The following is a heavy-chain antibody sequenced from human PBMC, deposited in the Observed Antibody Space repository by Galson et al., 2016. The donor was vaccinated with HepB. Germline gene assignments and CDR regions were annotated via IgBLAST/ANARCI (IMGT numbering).Heavy chain of an antibody. J-gene: IGHJ4*02. V-gene: IGHV1-46*02. CDR1: GYTFNTYN. CDR3: ARELDHSFYFDY. D-gene: IGHD1-14*01. Sequence: SCKASGYTFNTYNMHWVRQAPGQGLEWMGIIKPSGGNTIYAQKFQERITMTRDTSTSTVYMELISLRSEYTAVYYCARELDHSFYFDYWGQGTLLTVSS. CDR2: IKPSGGNT.